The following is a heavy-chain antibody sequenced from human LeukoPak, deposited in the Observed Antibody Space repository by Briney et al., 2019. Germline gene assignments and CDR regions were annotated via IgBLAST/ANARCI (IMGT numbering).Heavy chain of an antibody. J-gene: IGHJ4*02. V-gene: IGHV1-69*04. CDR2: IIPILGIA. Sequence: SVKVSCKASGGTFSSYAISWVRQAPGQGLEWMGRIIPILGIANYAQKFQGRVTITADKSTSTAYMELSSLRSDDTAAYYCANGIAAAGGFDYWGQGTLVTVSS. D-gene: IGHD6-13*01. CDR3: ANGIAAAGGFDY. CDR1: GGTFSSYA.